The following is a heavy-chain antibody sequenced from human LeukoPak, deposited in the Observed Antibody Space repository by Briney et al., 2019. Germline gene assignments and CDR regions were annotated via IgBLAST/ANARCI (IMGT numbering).Heavy chain of an antibody. Sequence: GGSLRLSCAASGFTISNHWMHWVRQAPGKGLVWVSRINSDGRRTSYADSVKGRFTISRDNAKNTLYLQMNSLRPDDTAVYYCAREVEVVPATMGAYYYHYMDVWGKGTTVTVSS. CDR2: INSDGRRT. V-gene: IGHV3-74*01. CDR1: GFTISNHW. J-gene: IGHJ6*03. D-gene: IGHD2-2*01. CDR3: AREVEVVPATMGAYYYHYMDV.